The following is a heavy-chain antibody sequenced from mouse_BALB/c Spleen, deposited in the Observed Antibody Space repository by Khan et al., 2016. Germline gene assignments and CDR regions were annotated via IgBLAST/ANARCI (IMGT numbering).Heavy chain of an antibody. V-gene: IGHV4-1*02. CDR2: INPDSSTI. D-gene: IGHD1-2*01. Sequence: EVKLLESGGGLVQPGGSLKLSCAAPGFDFSRYWMSWVRQAPGKGLDWIGEINPDSSTINYTPSLKDKFIISRDNAKNTLYLKMSKVRSEYTALYYCARLHYYGRFAYWGQGTLVTVAA. J-gene: IGHJ3*01. CDR1: GFDFSRYW. CDR3: ARLHYYGRFAY.